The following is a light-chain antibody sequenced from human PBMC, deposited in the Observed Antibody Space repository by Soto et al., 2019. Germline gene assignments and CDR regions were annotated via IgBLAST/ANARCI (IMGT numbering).Light chain of an antibody. V-gene: IGKV1-39*01. Sequence: DIQMTQSPSSLSASVGDRVTITCRASQSISSYLNWYQQKPGKAPNLLIYAASSLQSGVPSRFSGSGSGTDFTLTIRSLQPEDFATYYCQQRYSTSITFGQGTRLEIK. CDR3: QQRYSTSIT. CDR1: QSISSY. CDR2: AAS. J-gene: IGKJ5*01.